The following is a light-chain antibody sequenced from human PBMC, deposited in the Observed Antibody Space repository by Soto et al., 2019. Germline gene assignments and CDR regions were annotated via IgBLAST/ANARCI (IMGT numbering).Light chain of an antibody. V-gene: IGLV1-40*01. CDR3: QSYDSSLSGWV. J-gene: IGLJ3*02. CDR1: SSNIGAGYD. Sequence: QSVLTQPPSVSGAPGQRVTISCTGSSSNIGAGYDVHWYQQVTGTAPKLLIYVNNNRPSGVPDRFSGSKSGASASLAITGLQADDEADYYCQSYDSSLSGWVFGGGTKLTVL. CDR2: VNN.